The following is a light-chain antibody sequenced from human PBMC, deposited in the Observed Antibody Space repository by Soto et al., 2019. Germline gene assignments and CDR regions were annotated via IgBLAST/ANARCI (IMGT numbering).Light chain of an antibody. J-gene: IGKJ1*01. CDR2: GAS. V-gene: IGKV3-20*01. Sequence: EIVLTQSPGTLSLSPWERAALSCRASQSVSSNYLAWYQQKPGQAPRLLIYGASSRATGIPDRFSGSRSGTGFMRPLGRLEAEFGGEYNRLQETTPRTFGQGTRLDIK. CDR1: QSVSSNY. CDR3: LQETTPRT.